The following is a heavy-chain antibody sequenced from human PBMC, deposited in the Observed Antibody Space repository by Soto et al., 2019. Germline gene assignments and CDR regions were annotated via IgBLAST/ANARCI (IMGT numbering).Heavy chain of an antibody. CDR2: ISYDGSNK. CDR3: AKISREGSALVYYFDY. Sequence: QVQLVESGGGVVQPGRSLRLSCAASGFTFSSFGMHWVRQAPGKGLEWVAVISYDGSNKYYEDSVKGRFTISRDNSKNTLYLQMNSLRADDMAVYYCAKISREGSALVYYFDYWGQGTLVTVSS. J-gene: IGHJ4*02. D-gene: IGHD2-8*01. V-gene: IGHV3-30*18. CDR1: GFTFSSFG.